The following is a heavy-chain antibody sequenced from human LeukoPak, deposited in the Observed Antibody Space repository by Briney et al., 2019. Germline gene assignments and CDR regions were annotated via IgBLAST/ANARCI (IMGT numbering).Heavy chain of an antibody. CDR3: ARSGYSGYDSGGY. CDR2: INPNRGGT. Sequence: ASVKVSCKASVYTFTVYYMHSVRQAPGQGLEWMGWINPNRGGTNYAQKFQGRVTMTRDTSISTAYMELSRLRSDDTAVYYCARSGYSGYDSGGYWGQGTLVTVSS. CDR1: VYTFTVYY. J-gene: IGHJ4*02. V-gene: IGHV1-2*02. D-gene: IGHD5-12*01.